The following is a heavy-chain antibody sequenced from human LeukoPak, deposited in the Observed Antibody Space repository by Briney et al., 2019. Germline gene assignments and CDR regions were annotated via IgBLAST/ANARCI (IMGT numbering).Heavy chain of an antibody. V-gene: IGHV3-11*04. Sequence: GGSLRLSCAASGFRFSGHYMSWIRQAPGKGLEWVSYISSTITTTYYADSVNGRFTISRDNAKNSLYLQMSSLRADDTAVYYCARGDCSATSCYYFDYWGQGALVTVSS. CDR1: GFRFSGHY. CDR3: ARGDCSATSCYYFDY. D-gene: IGHD2-2*01. CDR2: ISSTITTT. J-gene: IGHJ4*02.